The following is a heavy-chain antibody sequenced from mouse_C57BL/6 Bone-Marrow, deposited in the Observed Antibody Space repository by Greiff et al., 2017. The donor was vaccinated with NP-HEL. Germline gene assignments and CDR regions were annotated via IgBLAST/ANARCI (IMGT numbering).Heavy chain of an antibody. CDR2: IYPSDSET. J-gene: IGHJ1*03. Sequence: QVQLKQPGAELVRPGSSVKLSCKASGYTFTSYWMDWVKQRPGQGLEWIGNIYPSDSETHYNQKFKDKATLTVDKSSSTAYMQLSSLTSEDSAVXYCARSLVWYFDVWGTGTTVTVSS. CDR3: ARSLVWYFDV. D-gene: IGHD6-1*01. V-gene: IGHV1-61*01. CDR1: GYTFTSYW.